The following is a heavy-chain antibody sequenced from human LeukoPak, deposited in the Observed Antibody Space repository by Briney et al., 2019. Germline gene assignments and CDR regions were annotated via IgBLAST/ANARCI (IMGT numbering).Heavy chain of an antibody. Sequence: ASVKVSCKASGGTFSSYAISWVRQAPGQGLEWMGGIIPIFGTANYAQKFQGRVTITTDESTSTAYMELSSLRSEDTAVYYCARVKITIFGVATQSDWFDPWGQGTLVTVSS. V-gene: IGHV1-69*05. CDR3: ARVKITIFGVATQSDWFDP. CDR1: GGTFSSYA. CDR2: IIPIFGTA. J-gene: IGHJ5*02. D-gene: IGHD3-3*01.